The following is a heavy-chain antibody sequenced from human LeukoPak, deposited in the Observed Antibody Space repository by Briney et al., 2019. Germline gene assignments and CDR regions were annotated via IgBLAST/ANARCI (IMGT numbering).Heavy chain of an antibody. D-gene: IGHD3-10*01. CDR1: GFTFSSYA. CDR2: ISGSGDFT. Sequence: PGGSLRLSRAASGFTFSSYAMSWVRQAPGKGLEWVSGISGSGDFTYYADSVKGRFTISRDNAKNTLYLQMNSLRVEDTAVYYCARVGGHWGQGTLVTVSS. J-gene: IGHJ4*02. CDR3: ARVGGH. V-gene: IGHV3-23*01.